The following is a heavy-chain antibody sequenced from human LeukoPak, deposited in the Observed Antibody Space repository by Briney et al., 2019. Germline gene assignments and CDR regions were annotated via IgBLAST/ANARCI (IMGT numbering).Heavy chain of an antibody. CDR2: IIPIFGTA. J-gene: IGHJ4*02. V-gene: IGHV1-69*05. CDR3: ARDQDTAMVS. CDR1: GGTFSSYA. D-gene: IGHD5-18*01. Sequence: SVKVSCKASGGTFSSYAISWVRQAPGQGLEWMGRIIPIFGTANYAQKLQGRVTITTDESTSTAYMELRSLRSEDTGVYYCARDQDTAMVSWGQGTLVTVSS.